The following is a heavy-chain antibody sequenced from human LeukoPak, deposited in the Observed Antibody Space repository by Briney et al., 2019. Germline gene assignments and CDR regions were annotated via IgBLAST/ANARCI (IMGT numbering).Heavy chain of an antibody. Sequence: SETLSLTCTVSGGSISSYYWSWIRQPPGKGLEWIGYIYYSGSTNYNPSLKSRVTISVDTSKNQFSLKLSSVTAADTAVYYCARAWAYSSSWLGFDPWGQGTLVTVSS. V-gene: IGHV4-59*01. CDR2: IYYSGST. D-gene: IGHD6-13*01. CDR3: ARAWAYSSSWLGFDP. CDR1: GGSISSYY. J-gene: IGHJ5*02.